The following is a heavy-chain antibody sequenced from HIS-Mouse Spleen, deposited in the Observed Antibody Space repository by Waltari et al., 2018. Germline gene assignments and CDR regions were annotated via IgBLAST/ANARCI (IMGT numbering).Heavy chain of an antibody. J-gene: IGHJ5*02. CDR1: GYSISSGYY. CDR3: ARDPYVAAAYNWFDP. Sequence: QVQLQESGPGLVKPSETLSLTCTVSGYSISSGYYWGWIRQPPGKGLEWIGSSYHSGSTSYNPSLKSRVTIAVDTSNNQFSLKLSSVTAADTAVYYCARDPYVAAAYNWFDPWGQGTLVTVSS. D-gene: IGHD6-13*01. V-gene: IGHV4-38-2*02. CDR2: SYHSGST.